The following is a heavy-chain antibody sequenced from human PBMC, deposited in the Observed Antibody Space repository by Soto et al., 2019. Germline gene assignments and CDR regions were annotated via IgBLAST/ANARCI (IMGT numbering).Heavy chain of an antibody. D-gene: IGHD5-12*01. CDR2: INHSGST. CDR1: GGSFSGYY. Sequence: SETLSLTCAVYGGSFSGYYWSWIRQPPGKGLEWIGEINHSGSTNYNPSLKSRVTISVDTSKNQFSLKLSSVTAADTAVYYCARAGLRRKTFDYWGQGTLVTVSS. V-gene: IGHV4-34*01. CDR3: ARAGLRRKTFDY. J-gene: IGHJ4*02.